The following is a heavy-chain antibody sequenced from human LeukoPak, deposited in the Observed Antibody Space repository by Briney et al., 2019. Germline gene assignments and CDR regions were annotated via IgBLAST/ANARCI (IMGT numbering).Heavy chain of an antibody. CDR3: ARVYYDSSGYYDTYFDY. CDR1: GYTFTVYY. Sequence: ASVKVSFKASGYTFTVYYMHWVRQAPGQGLEWMGWINPNSGGTNYAQKFQGRVTMTRDTSISTAYMELSRLRSDDTAVYYCARVYYDSSGYYDTYFDYWGQGTLVTVSS. J-gene: IGHJ4*02. D-gene: IGHD3-22*01. V-gene: IGHV1-2*02. CDR2: INPNSGGT.